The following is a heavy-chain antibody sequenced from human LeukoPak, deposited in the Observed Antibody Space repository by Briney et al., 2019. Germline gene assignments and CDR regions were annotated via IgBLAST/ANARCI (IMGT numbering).Heavy chain of an antibody. Sequence: GGSLRLSCAASGFTFSSYSMNWVRQAPGKGLEWVSSISSSSSYIYYADSVKGRFTISRDNAKNSLYLQMNSLRAEDTAVYYCARDSPKALDVLRFLKRYYYMDVWGKGTTVTVSS. V-gene: IGHV3-21*01. D-gene: IGHD3-3*01. CDR1: GFTFSSYS. CDR3: ARDSPKALDVLRFLKRYYYMDV. J-gene: IGHJ6*03. CDR2: ISSSSSYI.